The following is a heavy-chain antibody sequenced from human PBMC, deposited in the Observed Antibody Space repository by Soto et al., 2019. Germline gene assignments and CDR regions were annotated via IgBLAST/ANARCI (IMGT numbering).Heavy chain of an antibody. CDR2: ISAYNGNT. J-gene: IGHJ6*02. Sequence: ASVKVSCKASGYTFTSYGISWERQAPGQGLERMGWISAYNGNTNYAQKLQPRVTMTTDTSTSTAYMKLSSVRSDDTAVQYRARCGVWPKCAYYYCGMDDWFHGTTFTVSS. CDR1: GYTFTSYG. D-gene: IGHD2-8*02. V-gene: IGHV1-18*04. CDR3: ARCGVWPKCAYYYCGMDD.